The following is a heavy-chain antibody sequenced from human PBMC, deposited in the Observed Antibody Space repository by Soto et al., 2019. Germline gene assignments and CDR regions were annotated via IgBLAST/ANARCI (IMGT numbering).Heavy chain of an antibody. CDR3: ARPPTASLDAFEI. V-gene: IGHV4-39*01. CDR1: GGSISISTYY. Sequence: QLQLQESGPGLVKPSETLSLTCTVSGGSISISTYYWGWIRQPPGKGLEWIGSIYYSGSTYYNPSLKSRVTIPVDTSKNQFSLNLNSVTAADTAVYYCARPPTASLDAFEIWGQGTMVTVSS. J-gene: IGHJ3*02. CDR2: IYYSGST.